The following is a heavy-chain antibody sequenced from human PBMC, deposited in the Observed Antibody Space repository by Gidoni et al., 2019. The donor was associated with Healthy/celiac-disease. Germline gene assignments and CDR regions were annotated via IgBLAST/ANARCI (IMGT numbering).Heavy chain of an antibody. V-gene: IGHV3-30-3*01. CDR2: ISYDGSNK. CDR3: ARDQGP. CDR1: GFTFRSYA. J-gene: IGHJ5*02. Sequence: QVQLVESGGGVVQPGRSLSLSCAASGFTFRSYAMHWVRQAPGKGLEWVAVISYDGSNKYYADSVKGRFTISRDNSKNTLYLQMNSLRAEDTAVYYCARDQGPWGQGTLVTVSS.